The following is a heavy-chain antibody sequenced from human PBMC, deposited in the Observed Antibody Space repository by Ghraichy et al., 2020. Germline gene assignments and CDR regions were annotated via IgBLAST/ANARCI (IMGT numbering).Heavy chain of an antibody. CDR2: ISGSGGST. Sequence: GGSLRLSCAASGFTFSSYAMSWVRQAPGKGLEWVSAISGSGGSTYYADSVKGRFTISRDNSKNTLYLQMNSLRAEDTAVYYCAKDLFPWSGSPYGSFDYWGQGTLVTVSS. CDR1: GFTFSSYA. V-gene: IGHV3-23*01. CDR3: AKDLFPWSGSPYGSFDY. D-gene: IGHD1-26*01. J-gene: IGHJ4*02.